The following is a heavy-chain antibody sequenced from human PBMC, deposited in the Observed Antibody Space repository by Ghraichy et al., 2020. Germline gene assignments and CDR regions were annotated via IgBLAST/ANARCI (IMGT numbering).Heavy chain of an antibody. CDR1: GFTFSSYG. CDR3: AKDHGQWPSWFDP. J-gene: IGHJ5*02. V-gene: IGHV3-30*18. CDR2: ISYDGSNK. D-gene: IGHD6-19*01. Sequence: LSLTCAASGFTFSSYGMHWVRQAPGKGLEWVAVISYDGSNKYYADSVKGRFTISRDNSKNTLYLQMNSLRAEDTAVYYCAKDHGQWPSWFDPWGQGTLVTVSS.